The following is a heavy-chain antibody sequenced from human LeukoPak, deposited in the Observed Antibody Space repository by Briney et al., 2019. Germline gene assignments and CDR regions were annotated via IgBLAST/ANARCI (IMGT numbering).Heavy chain of an antibody. CDR2: ITGSGGGT. V-gene: IGHV3-23*01. CDR3: AKWGDYDVLTGYYDPDY. CDR1: GFTFSSYS. J-gene: IGHJ4*02. D-gene: IGHD3-9*01. Sequence: GGSLRLSCAASGFTFSSYSMSWVRQAPGKGLEWVSAITGSGGGTYYADSVKGRFTISRDNSKNTLYLQMNSLRAEDTAVYYCAKWGDYDVLTGYYDPDYWGQGTLVTVSS.